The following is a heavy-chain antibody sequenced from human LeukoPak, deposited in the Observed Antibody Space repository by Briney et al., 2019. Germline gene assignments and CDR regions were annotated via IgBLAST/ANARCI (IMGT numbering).Heavy chain of an antibody. Sequence: NPSETLSLTCTVSGVSISSYYWSWIRQPPGKGLEWIGYICYSGSTNYNPSLQSRVTISEATSKNQFSLKLSSVTAADTAVYYCASLNNPYFYYYMDVWGKGTTVTVSS. CDR1: GVSISSYY. V-gene: IGHV4-59*01. CDR3: ASLNNPYFYYYMDV. D-gene: IGHD1/OR15-1a*01. CDR2: ICYSGST. J-gene: IGHJ6*03.